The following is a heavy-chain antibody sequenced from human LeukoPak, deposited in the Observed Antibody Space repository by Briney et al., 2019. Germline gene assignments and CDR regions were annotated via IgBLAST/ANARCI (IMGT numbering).Heavy chain of an antibody. J-gene: IGHJ4*02. CDR3: AKDHGYSYGWIDY. Sequence: GGSLRLSCAASGFTFDDYAMHWVRQAPGKGLEWVSGISWNSGSIGYADSVKGRFTISRDNAKNSLYLQMNSLRAEDTALYYCAKDHGYSYGWIDYWGQGTLVTVSS. D-gene: IGHD5-18*01. V-gene: IGHV3-9*01. CDR1: GFTFDDYA. CDR2: ISWNSGSI.